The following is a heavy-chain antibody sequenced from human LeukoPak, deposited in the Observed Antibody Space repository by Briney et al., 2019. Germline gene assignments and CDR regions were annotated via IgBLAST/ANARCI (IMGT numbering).Heavy chain of an antibody. D-gene: IGHD2-15*01. J-gene: IGHJ4*02. CDR2: ISSSGSDT. Sequence: GGTLRLSCAASGFTFSSYAMSWVRQAPGKGLEWVSAISSSGSDTYHADSVKGRFTISRDKSKNTLYLQMNSLRAEDTAVYYCARQIGYCSSGTCYFDFWGQGSLVTVSS. CDR1: GFTFSSYA. V-gene: IGHV3-23*01. CDR3: ARQIGYCSSGTCYFDF.